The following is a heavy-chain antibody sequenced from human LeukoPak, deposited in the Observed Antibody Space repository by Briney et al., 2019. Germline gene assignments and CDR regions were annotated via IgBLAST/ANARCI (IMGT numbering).Heavy chain of an antibody. CDR3: ATTTTRYDSSGYNLFDY. D-gene: IGHD3-22*01. CDR2: INSDGSST. J-gene: IGHJ4*02. V-gene: IGHV3-74*01. CDR1: GFTFSSYW. Sequence: GSLRLSCAASGFTFSSYWMHWVRQAPGKGLVWVSRINSDGSSTSYADSVKGRFTISRDNAKNSLYLQLNSLRAEDTAVYYCATTTTRYDSSGYNLFDYWGQGTLVTVSS.